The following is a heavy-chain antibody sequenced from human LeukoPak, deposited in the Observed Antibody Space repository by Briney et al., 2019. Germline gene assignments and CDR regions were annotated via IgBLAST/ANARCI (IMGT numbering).Heavy chain of an antibody. Sequence: GGSLRLSCAASGFTFSSYWMSWVRQAPGKGQEWVANIKQDGSERSYVDSVKGRFTISRDNAKNSLYLQMNSLRAEDTAVYYCARVVVPAATRTPLFDYWGQGTLVTVSS. CDR1: GFTFSSYW. J-gene: IGHJ4*02. D-gene: IGHD2-2*01. V-gene: IGHV3-7*04. CDR2: IKQDGSER. CDR3: ARVVVPAATRTPLFDY.